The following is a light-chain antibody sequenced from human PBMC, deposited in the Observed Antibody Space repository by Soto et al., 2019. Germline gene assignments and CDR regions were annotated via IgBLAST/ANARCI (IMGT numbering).Light chain of an antibody. CDR1: QAISSW. J-gene: IGKJ1*01. V-gene: IGKV1D-12*01. CDR2: VAS. CDR3: QQAHSFPWT. Sequence: DIQMTQSPSSVSASVGDRVTITCRASQAISSWLAWYQQKPGKAPKLLIYVASSLQSGSPSRFSGSGSGTDFTLTISSLQPEDFATYYWQQAHSFPWTLGQGTIGEVK.